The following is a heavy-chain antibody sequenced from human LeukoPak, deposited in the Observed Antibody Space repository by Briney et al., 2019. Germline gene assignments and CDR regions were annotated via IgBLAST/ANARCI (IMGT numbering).Heavy chain of an antibody. CDR1: GYTFTNYW. V-gene: IGHV5-51*01. D-gene: IGHD6-19*01. Sequence: GESLKISCXGSGYTFTNYWIGWERQMPGKGLEWMGIIYPGDSDIRYSPSFQGQVTISADKSISTAYLQWSSLKASDTAMYYCARQGITGWYAAYWGQGTLVTVSS. CDR3: ARQGITGWYAAY. J-gene: IGHJ4*02. CDR2: IYPGDSDI.